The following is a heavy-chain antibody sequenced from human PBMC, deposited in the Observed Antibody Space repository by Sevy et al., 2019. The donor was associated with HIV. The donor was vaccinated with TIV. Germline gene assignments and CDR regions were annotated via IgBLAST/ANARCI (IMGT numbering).Heavy chain of an antibody. D-gene: IGHD3-22*01. V-gene: IGHV3-53*01. CDR2: IYSGGST. Sequence: GGSLRLSCAASGFTVSSNYMSWVRQAPGKGLEWVSVIYSGGSTYYADSVKGRFTISRDNSKNTLYLQMNSLRAEDTAVYYCARDDGSMGHYYDSSGYCGDAFDIWGQGTMVTVSS. CDR1: GFTVSSNY. CDR3: ARDDGSMGHYYDSSGYCGDAFDI. J-gene: IGHJ3*02.